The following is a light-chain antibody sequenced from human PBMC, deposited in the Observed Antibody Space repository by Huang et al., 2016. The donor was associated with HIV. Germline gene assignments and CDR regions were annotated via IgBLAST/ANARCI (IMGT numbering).Light chain of an antibody. CDR3: MQGLQTPYT. Sequence: IVMTQSPLSLPATPGAPAFISCNSSQSLLRSSGYNYLDWYLQKPGPSPQLLIYVGSNRTSGVPDRFSGIGAGTDFTLRISRVEAEDVGVYYCMQGLQTPYTFGQGTKLDIK. V-gene: IGKV2-28*01. CDR1: QSLLRSSGYNY. J-gene: IGKJ2*01. CDR2: VGS.